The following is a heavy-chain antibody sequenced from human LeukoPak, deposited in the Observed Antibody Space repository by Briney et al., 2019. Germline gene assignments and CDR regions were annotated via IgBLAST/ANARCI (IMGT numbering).Heavy chain of an antibody. J-gene: IGHJ4*02. CDR1: GFTFSSYA. CDR3: AKGRLRTRRGYSGYDSFDY. Sequence: GGSLRLSCAASGFTFSSYAMSWVRQAPGKGLEWVSAISGSGGSTYYADSVKGRFTISRDNSKNTLYLQMNSLRAEDTAVYYCAKGRLRTRRGYSGYDSFDYWGQGTLVTVSS. V-gene: IGHV3-23*01. D-gene: IGHD5-12*01. CDR2: ISGSGGST.